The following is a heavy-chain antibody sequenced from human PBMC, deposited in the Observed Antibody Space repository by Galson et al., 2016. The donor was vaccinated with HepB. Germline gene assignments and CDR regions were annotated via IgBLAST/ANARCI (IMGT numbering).Heavy chain of an antibody. J-gene: IGHJ4*02. V-gene: IGHV3-13*01. Sequence: SLRLSCAASGFTFSNYDMHWVRQVTGRGLEWISAVGTTGDTHYPDSVKGRFTISRENAKNSFYLQMDSLRAGDTAVYYCARGSPYWTVYYFFDSWGQGALVTVSS. CDR1: GFTFSNYD. CDR3: ARGSPYWTVYYFFDS. CDR2: VGTTGDT. D-gene: IGHD3/OR15-3a*01.